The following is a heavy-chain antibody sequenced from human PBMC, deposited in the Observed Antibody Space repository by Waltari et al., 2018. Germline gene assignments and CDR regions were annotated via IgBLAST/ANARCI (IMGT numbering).Heavy chain of an antibody. D-gene: IGHD6-19*01. CDR2: ISMDGRIV. V-gene: IGHV3-74*01. J-gene: IGHJ4*02. Sequence: EVQLVESGGGLVQPGGSLRLSCAAYGFTFSHSWMYWVRQSPGKGLVWVSRISMDGRIVNYADSVKGRFTISRDNAKSTLFLQMNSLRVDDTALYYCVTTGVAGFYWGQGTRVTVSS. CDR1: GFTFSHSW. CDR3: VTTGVAGFY.